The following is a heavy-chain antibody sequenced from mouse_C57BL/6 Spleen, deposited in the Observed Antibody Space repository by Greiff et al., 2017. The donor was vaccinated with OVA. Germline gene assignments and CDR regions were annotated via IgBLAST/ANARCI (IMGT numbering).Heavy chain of an antibody. D-gene: IGHD3-2*02. Sequence: EVHLVESGPGLVKPSQSLSLTCSVTGYSITSGYYWNWIRQFPGNKLEWMGYISYDGSNNYNPSLKNRISITRDTSKNQFFLKLNSVTTEDTATYYCARRDSSGTDDYWGQGTTLTVSS. J-gene: IGHJ2*01. CDR2: ISYDGSN. CDR3: ARRDSSGTDDY. V-gene: IGHV3-6*01. CDR1: GYSITSGYY.